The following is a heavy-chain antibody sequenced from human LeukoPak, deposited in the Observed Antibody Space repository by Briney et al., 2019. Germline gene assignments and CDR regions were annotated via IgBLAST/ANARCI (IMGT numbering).Heavy chain of an antibody. D-gene: IGHD3-10*01. J-gene: IGHJ4*02. CDR3: ARRELYYGSGSYYGHLDY. V-gene: IGHV1-18*01. Sequence: ASVKVSCKASGYTFTSYGISWVRQAPGQGLEWMGWISAYNGNTNYAQKLQGRVTMTTATSTGTAYMELRSLRSDDTAVYYCARRELYYGSGSYYGHLDYWGQGTLVTVSS. CDR1: GYTFTSYG. CDR2: ISAYNGNT.